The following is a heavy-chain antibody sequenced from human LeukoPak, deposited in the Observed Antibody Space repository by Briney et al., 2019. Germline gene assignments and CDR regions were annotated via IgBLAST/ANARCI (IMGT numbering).Heavy chain of an antibody. J-gene: IGHJ3*02. CDR2: IYSGDST. Sequence: GGSLRLSCAASGFTVSSNYMSWVRQAPGKGLEWVSIIYSGDSTYHADSVKGRFTISRDNSKNTLYLQMNSLRAEDTAVYYCARVFWEKDGFIGAFDIWGQGTMVTVSS. CDR1: GFTVSSNY. CDR3: ARVFWEKDGFIGAFDI. V-gene: IGHV3-66*01. D-gene: IGHD3-3*01.